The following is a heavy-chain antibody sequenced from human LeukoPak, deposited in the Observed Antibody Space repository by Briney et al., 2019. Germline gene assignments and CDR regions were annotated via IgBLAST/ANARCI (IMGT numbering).Heavy chain of an antibody. Sequence: ASVKVSCKASGYTFTSYYMHWVRQAPGQGLEWMGIINPSGGSTSYAQKFQGRVTMTRDMSTSTVYMELSGLRAEDMAVYYCARDRSTSTVVTPDFDMDVWGKGTTVTVSS. CDR2: INPSGGST. D-gene: IGHD4-23*01. V-gene: IGHV1-46*01. J-gene: IGHJ6*03. CDR3: ARDRSTSTVVTPDFDMDV. CDR1: GYTFTSYY.